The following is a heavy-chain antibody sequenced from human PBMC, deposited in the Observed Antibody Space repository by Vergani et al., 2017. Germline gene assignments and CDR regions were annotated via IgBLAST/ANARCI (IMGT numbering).Heavy chain of an antibody. D-gene: IGHD2-15*01. CDR1: GFTFSNSW. V-gene: IGHV3-7*01. CDR3: ARDISPESGETYYDANDI. J-gene: IGHJ3*02. Sequence: EVQLVESGGTLVQPGGSLRLSCVASGFTFSNSWMSWVRQAPGKGLGGVANIKKDGITKHYVDTGKGRFTVSRYNAKMSLFLQMDSLRVEDTAVYYCARDISPESGETYYDANDIWGEGTTVTVSS. CDR2: IKKDGITK.